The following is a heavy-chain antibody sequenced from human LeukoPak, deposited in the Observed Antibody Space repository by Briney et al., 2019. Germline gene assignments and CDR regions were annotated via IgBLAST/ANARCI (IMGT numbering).Heavy chain of an antibody. CDR1: GFTFSSYA. D-gene: IGHD6-13*01. J-gene: IGHJ4*02. Sequence: GRSLRLSCAASGFTFSSYAMHWVRQAPGKGLEWVAVISYDGSNKYYADSVKGRFTISRDNSKNTLYLQMNSLRAEDTAVYYCAKDAAGPEYWGQGTLVTVSS. CDR3: AKDAAGPEY. V-gene: IGHV3-30-3*01. CDR2: ISYDGSNK.